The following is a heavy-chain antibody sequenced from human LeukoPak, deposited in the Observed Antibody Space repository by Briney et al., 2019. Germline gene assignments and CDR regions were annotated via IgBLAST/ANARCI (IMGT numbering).Heavy chain of an antibody. CDR3: ARATYGGNSVGLDY. CDR2: IYYSGST. V-gene: IGHV4-59*01. Sequence: PSETLSLTCTVSGGSISSYYWSWIRQPPGKGLEWIGYIYYSGSTNYNPSLKSRVTISVDTSKNQFSLKLSSVTAADTAVYYCARATYGGNSVGLDYWGQGTLVTVSS. D-gene: IGHD4-23*01. J-gene: IGHJ4*02. CDR1: GGSISSYY.